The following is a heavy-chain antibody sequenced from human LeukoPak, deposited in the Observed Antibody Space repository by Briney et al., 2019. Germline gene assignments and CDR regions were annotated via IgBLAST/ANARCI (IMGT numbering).Heavy chain of an antibody. V-gene: IGHV2-5*01. CDR2: IYYNGDN. CDR3: ARLRVTIDWRSYFDY. D-gene: IGHD3-9*01. J-gene: IGHJ4*02. CDR1: DFSLSSGGLG. Sequence: SGPTLVNPPQTLTLTRTFSDFSLSSGGLGVGWIRQPPGKALEWLAFIYYNGDNRYSPSLRSRLTITKDTSTNLVVFEMTNMDPADTATYYCARLRVTIDWRSYFDYWGQGILVTVSS.